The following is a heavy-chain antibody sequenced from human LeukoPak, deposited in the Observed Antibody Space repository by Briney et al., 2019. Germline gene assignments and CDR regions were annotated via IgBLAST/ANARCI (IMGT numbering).Heavy chain of an antibody. CDR3: ARLGLGGYSYSLDY. J-gene: IGHJ4*02. Sequence: GGSLRLSCAASGFSSGSYWMNWVRQAPGKGLEWVANIKEDGSEKYYVDSVKGRFTISRDSAKNALYLQMNSLRTEDTAVYYCARLGLGGYSYSLDYWGQGTLVTVSS. V-gene: IGHV3-7*01. CDR1: GFSSGSYW. D-gene: IGHD2-21*01. CDR2: IKEDGSEK.